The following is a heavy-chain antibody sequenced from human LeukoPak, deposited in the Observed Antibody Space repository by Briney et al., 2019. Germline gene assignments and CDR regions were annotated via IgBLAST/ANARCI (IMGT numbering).Heavy chain of an antibody. D-gene: IGHD5-12*01. CDR1: GGSTSSSSYY. Sequence: PSETLSLTCTVSGGSTSSSSYYWGWIRQPPGKGLEWIGSIYYSGSTYYNPSLKSRVTISVDTSKNQFSLKLSSVTAADTAVYYCARRGKWLRLYYFDYWGQGTLVTVSS. V-gene: IGHV4-39*01. J-gene: IGHJ4*02. CDR2: IYYSGST. CDR3: ARRGKWLRLYYFDY.